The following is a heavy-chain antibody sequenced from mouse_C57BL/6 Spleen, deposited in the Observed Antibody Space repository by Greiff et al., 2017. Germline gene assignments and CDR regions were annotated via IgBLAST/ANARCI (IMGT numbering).Heavy chain of an antibody. CDR2: IYPGDGDT. V-gene: IGHV1-82*01. Sequence: VKLQESGPELVKPGASVKISCKASGYAFSSSWLNWVKQRPGKGLEWIGRIYPGDGDTNYNGKFKGKATLTAAKSSSTAYMQLSSLTSEDSAVYFCARPYGSRNYYAMDYWGQGTSVTVSS. CDR1: GYAFSSSW. D-gene: IGHD1-1*01. CDR3: ARPYGSRNYYAMDY. J-gene: IGHJ4*01.